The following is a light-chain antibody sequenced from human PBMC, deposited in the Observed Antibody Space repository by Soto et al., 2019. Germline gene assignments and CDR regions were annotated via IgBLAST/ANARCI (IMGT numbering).Light chain of an antibody. V-gene: IGLV2-14*01. CDR1: NSNVGGYNY. CDR3: SSYTSSNTWV. J-gene: IGLJ3*02. CDR2: EVK. Sequence: QSALTQPASVSGSPGQSITISCSETNSNVGGYNYVSWYQQHPDKAPKLMIYEVKYRPSGVSNRFSGSKSGNTASLIISGLQAEDEADYYCSSYTSSNTWVFGGGTKLTVL.